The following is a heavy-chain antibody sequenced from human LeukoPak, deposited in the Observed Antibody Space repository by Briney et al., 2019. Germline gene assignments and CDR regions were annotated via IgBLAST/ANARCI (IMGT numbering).Heavy chain of an antibody. CDR1: GGSISSYY. Sequence: PSETLSHTCTVSGGSISSYYWSWIRQPPGKGLEWIGYIYYSGSTNYNPSLKSRVTISVDTSKNQFSLKLSSVTAADTAVYYCARGSSKWELLYSYWGQGTLVTVSS. D-gene: IGHD1-26*01. CDR2: IYYSGST. CDR3: ARGSSKWELLYSY. V-gene: IGHV4-59*01. J-gene: IGHJ4*02.